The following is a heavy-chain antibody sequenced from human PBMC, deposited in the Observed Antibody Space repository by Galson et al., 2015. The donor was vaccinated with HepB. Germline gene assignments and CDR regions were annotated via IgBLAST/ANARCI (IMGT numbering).Heavy chain of an antibody. D-gene: IGHD3-3*01. CDR3: AKSIGRFLEWFQGDAFDI. V-gene: IGHV3-9*01. CDR1: GFTFDDYA. J-gene: IGHJ3*02. Sequence: SLRLSCAASGFTFDDYAMHWVRQAPGKGLEWVSGISWNSGSIGYADSVKGRFTISRDNAKNSLYLQMNSLRAEDTALYYCAKSIGRFLEWFQGDAFDIWGQGTMVTVSS. CDR2: ISWNSGSI.